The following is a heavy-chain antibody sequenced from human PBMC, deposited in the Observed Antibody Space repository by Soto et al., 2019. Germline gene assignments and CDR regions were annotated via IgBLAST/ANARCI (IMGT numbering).Heavy chain of an antibody. CDR2: IYYSGST. J-gene: IGHJ4*02. CDR3: ARGLITYDSSGYYLPPLFDY. V-gene: IGHV4-30-4*01. D-gene: IGHD3-22*01. Sequence: SETLSLTCTVAGGSISSGDYYWSWIRQPPGKGLEWIGYIYYSGSTYYNPSLKSRVTISVDTSKNQFSLKLSSVTAADTAVYYCARGLITYDSSGYYLPPLFDYWGQGTLVTVSS. CDR1: GGSISSGDYY.